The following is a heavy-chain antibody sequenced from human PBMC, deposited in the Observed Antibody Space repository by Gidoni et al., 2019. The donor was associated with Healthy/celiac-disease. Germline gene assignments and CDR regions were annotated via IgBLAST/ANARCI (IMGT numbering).Heavy chain of an antibody. CDR1: GFTFDDYA. Sequence: EVQLVESGGGLVQPGRSLRLSCAASGFTFDDYAMHWVRQAPGKGLEWVSGISWNSGSIGYADSVKGRFTISRDNAKNSLYLQMNSLRAEDTALYYCAKDRWVWGVIGYWGQGTLVTVSS. CDR2: ISWNSGSI. D-gene: IGHD3-10*01. J-gene: IGHJ4*02. V-gene: IGHV3-9*01. CDR3: AKDRWVWGVIGY.